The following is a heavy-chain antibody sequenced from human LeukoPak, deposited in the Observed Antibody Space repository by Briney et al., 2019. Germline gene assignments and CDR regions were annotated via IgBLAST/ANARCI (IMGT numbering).Heavy chain of an antibody. CDR2: ISNRGSP. Sequence: TSETLSLTCLVSGFSISSDDCWGWIRQPPGKGLEWIGSISNRGSPYYNPSLKSRVTMSVDTPNNHFSLRLSSVIAADTAVYYCVRDGGFYYTASPNSGFDPWGQGTLVTVSS. CDR3: VRDGGFYYTASPNSGFDP. J-gene: IGHJ5*02. D-gene: IGHD2-15*01. CDR1: GFSISSDDC. V-gene: IGHV4-38-2*02.